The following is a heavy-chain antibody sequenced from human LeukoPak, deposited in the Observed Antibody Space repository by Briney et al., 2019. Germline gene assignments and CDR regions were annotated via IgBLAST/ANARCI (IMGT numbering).Heavy chain of an antibody. CDR2: IWNDGSNN. Sequence: GGSLRLSCAASGFTFSRYAMSWARQAPGKGREWVAVIWNDGSNNYYADSVKGRFTISRDNSKNTLYLQMNSLRAEDTAVYYCAKDAQRGFDYSNSLEYWGQGTLVTVSS. CDR1: GFTFSRYA. CDR3: AKDAQRGFDYSNSLEY. J-gene: IGHJ4*02. V-gene: IGHV3-33*06. D-gene: IGHD4-11*01.